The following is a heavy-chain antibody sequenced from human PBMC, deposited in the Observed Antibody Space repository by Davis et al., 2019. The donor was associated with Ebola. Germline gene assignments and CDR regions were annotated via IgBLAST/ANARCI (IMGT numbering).Heavy chain of an antibody. CDR1: GFTFDDYA. J-gene: IGHJ4*02. D-gene: IGHD6-19*01. CDR2: ISSNGGST. Sequence: GGSLRLSCAASGFTFDDYAMHWVRQAPGKGLEYVSAISSNGGSTYYANSVKGRFTISRDNSKNTLYLQMGSLRAEDTAVYYCAKSQQWRTVIDYWGQGTLVTVSS. CDR3: AKSQQWRTVIDY. V-gene: IGHV3-64*01.